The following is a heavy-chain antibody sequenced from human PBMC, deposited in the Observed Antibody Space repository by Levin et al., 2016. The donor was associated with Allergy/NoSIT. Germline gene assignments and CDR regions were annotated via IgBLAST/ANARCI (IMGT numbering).Heavy chain of an antibody. J-gene: IGHJ4*02. CDR3: ARVTQIGSYL. CDR2: VHYSGRI. D-gene: IGHD3-10*01. CDR1: GGTFRDYS. V-gene: IGHV4-34*01. Sequence: SETLSLTCGIYGGTFRDYSWNWFRQSPGKGLEWIGEVHYSGRINYNDSLESRVAIRRDMSRRQVSLRMTSMTAADSAVYYCARVTQIGSYLWGQGTQVDVSS.